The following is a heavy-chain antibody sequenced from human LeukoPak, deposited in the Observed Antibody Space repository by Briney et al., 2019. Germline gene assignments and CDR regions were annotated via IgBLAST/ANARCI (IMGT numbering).Heavy chain of an antibody. Sequence: SETLSLTCTVSGASLSSNYWSWIRQPAGKGLEWIGRIYTSGSTDYNPSLESRVTMSVDTSKNQFSLKLSSVTAADMAVYYCARLNIHNWFDPWGQGTLVTVSS. V-gene: IGHV4-4*07. D-gene: IGHD2/OR15-2a*01. CDR3: ARLNIHNWFDP. CDR1: GASLSSNY. J-gene: IGHJ5*02. CDR2: IYTSGST.